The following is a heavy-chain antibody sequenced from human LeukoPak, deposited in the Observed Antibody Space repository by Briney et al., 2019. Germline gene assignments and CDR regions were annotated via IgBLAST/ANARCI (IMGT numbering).Heavy chain of an antibody. CDR3: AREGRYLGKRNFDY. CDR2: INPNSGGT. D-gene: IGHD7-27*01. Sequence: ASVKVSCKASGYTFTGYYMHWVRQAPGQGLEWMGWINPNSGGTNYAQKFQGRVTMTRDTSISTAYMELSRLRSDGTAVYYCAREGRYLGKRNFDYWGQGTLVTVSS. V-gene: IGHV1-2*02. CDR1: GYTFTGYY. J-gene: IGHJ4*02.